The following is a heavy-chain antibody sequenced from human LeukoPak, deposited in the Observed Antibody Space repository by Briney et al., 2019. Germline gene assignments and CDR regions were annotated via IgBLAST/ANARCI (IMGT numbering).Heavy chain of an antibody. V-gene: IGHV3-11*03. CDR1: GFTFSGYY. Sequence: GGSLRLSCAASGFTFSGYYMSWIRQAPGKELEWVSYISSSNSYTNYADSVKGRFYADSVKGQYTISRDNARKSVYLQMNSHRAEDTAVYYCASITYYFDSSGYYPGYFQHWGEGTLVTVSS. D-gene: IGHD3-22*01. J-gene: IGHJ1*01. CDR3: ASITYYFDSSGYYPGYFQH. CDR2: ISSSNSYT.